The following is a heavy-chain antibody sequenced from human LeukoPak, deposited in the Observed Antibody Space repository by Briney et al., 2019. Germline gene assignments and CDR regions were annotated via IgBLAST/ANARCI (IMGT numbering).Heavy chain of an antibody. Sequence: ALVKVSCKASGYTFTGYYMHWVRQAPGQGLEWMGWINPNSGGTNYAQKFQGRVTMTRDTSISTAYMELSRLRSDDTAVYYCARESFVVVPAANNWFDPWGQGTLVTVSS. J-gene: IGHJ5*02. CDR3: ARESFVVVPAANNWFDP. V-gene: IGHV1-2*02. CDR1: GYTFTGYY. CDR2: INPNSGGT. D-gene: IGHD2-2*01.